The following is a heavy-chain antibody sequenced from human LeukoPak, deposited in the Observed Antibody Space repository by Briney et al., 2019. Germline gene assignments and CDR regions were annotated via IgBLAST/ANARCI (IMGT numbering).Heavy chain of an antibody. D-gene: IGHD2-15*01. J-gene: IGHJ4*02. Sequence: GSLRLSCAASGFTFVNAYMSWIRQPPGKGLEWIGEINHSGSTNYNPSLKSRVTISVDTSKKQFSLKLSSVTAADTAVYYCARPYCSAGNCYSNFNSWGQGTLVTVSS. CDR1: GFTFVNAY. CDR2: INHSGST. CDR3: ARPYCSAGNCYSNFNS. V-gene: IGHV4-34*01.